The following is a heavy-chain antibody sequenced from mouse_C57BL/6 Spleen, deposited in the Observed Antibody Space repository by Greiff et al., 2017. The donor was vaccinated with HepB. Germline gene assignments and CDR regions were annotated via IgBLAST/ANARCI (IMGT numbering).Heavy chain of an antibody. CDR1: GYTFTSYW. CDR2: IDPSDSEN. D-gene: IGHD1-1*01. V-gene: IGHV1-52*01. J-gene: IGHJ4*01. Sequence: VQLQQSGAELVRPGSSVKLSCKASGYTFTSYWMHWVKQRPIQGLEWIGNIDPSDSENHYNQKFKDKATLTVDKSSSTAYMQLSSLTSEDSAVYYWARGLRGGYAMDYWGQGTSVTVSS. CDR3: ARGLRGGYAMDY.